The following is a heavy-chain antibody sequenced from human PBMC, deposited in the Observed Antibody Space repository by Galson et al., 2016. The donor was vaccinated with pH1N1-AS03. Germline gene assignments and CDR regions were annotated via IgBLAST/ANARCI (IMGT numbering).Heavy chain of an antibody. Sequence: SLRLSCAATGFTFDYYAMHWIRQRPGKGLEWVSGIRWDGATGYADSVQGRFTISRDQAKTSLYLQMTSLKIEDTALHYCVRDMGTTTAASGFWGQGILVTASS. J-gene: IGHJ4*02. D-gene: IGHD6-13*01. CDR3: VRDMGTTTAASGF. CDR2: IRWDGAT. V-gene: IGHV3-9*01. CDR1: GFTFDYYA.